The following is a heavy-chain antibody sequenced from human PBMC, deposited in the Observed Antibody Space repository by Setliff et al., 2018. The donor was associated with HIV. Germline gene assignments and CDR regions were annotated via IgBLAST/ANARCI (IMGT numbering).Heavy chain of an antibody. D-gene: IGHD1-26*01. CDR1: GYIFSDYG. CDR3: ARDVGRGGPGRWVDP. J-gene: IGHJ5*02. V-gene: IGHV1-18*01. CDR2: ISGYNGVT. Sequence: GASVKVSCKASGYIFSDYGFTWVRQDPGQGLEWMGYISGYNGVTHYAQNFQGRVAMTKDTAAYPAYMELTSLRSDDTAVYYCARDVGRGGPGRWVDPWGQGTLVTVSS.